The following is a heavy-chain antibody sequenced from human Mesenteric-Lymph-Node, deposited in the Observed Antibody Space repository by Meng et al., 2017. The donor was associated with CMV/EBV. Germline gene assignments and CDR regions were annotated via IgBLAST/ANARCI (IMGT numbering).Heavy chain of an antibody. D-gene: IGHD6-6*01. Sequence: SETLSLTCTVSGASISSNYWSWIRQSAGKGLEWIGYIYKSGSTDYNPSLKSRVTISIDTSKNQFPLKLYSVTAADTAVYYCARVVAARVFSPPSIQFYGVDVWGQGTTVTVSS. CDR1: GASISSNY. J-gene: IGHJ6*02. CDR2: IYKSGST. V-gene: IGHV4-59*01. CDR3: ARVVAARVFSPPSIQFYGVDV.